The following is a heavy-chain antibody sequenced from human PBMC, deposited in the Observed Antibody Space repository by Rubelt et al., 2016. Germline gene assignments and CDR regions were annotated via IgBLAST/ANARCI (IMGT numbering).Heavy chain of an antibody. CDR3: AGGRNGAL. CDR2: IIGGGGTA. CDR1: GFIFNNFA. V-gene: IGHV3-23*01. J-gene: IGHJ4*02. Sequence: EVQLLESGGDLVQPGGSLTLSCAASGFIFNNFAMSWVRQPPGKGLEWVSSIIGGGGTANSADSVKGRFTISRDNSKNTLYLQMNNLSAEDTAVYYCAGGRNGALWGQGTLVIVSS. D-gene: IGHD2-8*01.